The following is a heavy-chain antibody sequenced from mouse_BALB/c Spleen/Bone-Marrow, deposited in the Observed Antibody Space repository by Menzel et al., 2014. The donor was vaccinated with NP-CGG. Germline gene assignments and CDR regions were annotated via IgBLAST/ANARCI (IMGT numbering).Heavy chain of an antibody. V-gene: IGHV7-3*02. CDR1: GFTFTGYY. Sequence: EVKLVESGGGLVQPGGSLRLSCATSGFTFTGYYMSWVRQPPGKALEWLGFIRNKANGYTTEYSASVKGRFTISRDNSQSILYLQMNTLRAEDSATYYCARDRGLTYFDYWGQGTTLTVSS. D-gene: IGHD2-4*01. CDR3: ARDRGLTYFDY. CDR2: IRNKANGYTT. J-gene: IGHJ2*01.